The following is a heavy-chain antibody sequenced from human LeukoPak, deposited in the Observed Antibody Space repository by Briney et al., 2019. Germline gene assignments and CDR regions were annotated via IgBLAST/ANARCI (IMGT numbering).Heavy chain of an antibody. J-gene: IGHJ4*02. CDR2: IHFSGST. CDR3: ARWYSSGWAFDY. V-gene: IGHV4-59*08. CDR1: DAXISGYY. Sequence: PSETLSLTCTVSDAXISGYYCSWIRQPPGKGLEWIGSIHFSGSTKYNPSLKSRVTISVDTSKNQFSLKLSSVTAADTAVYYCARWYSSGWAFDYWGQGTLVTVSS. D-gene: IGHD6-19*01.